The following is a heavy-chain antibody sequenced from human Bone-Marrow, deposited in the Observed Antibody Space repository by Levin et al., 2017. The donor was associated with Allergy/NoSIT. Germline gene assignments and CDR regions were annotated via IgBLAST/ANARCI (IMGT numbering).Heavy chain of an antibody. V-gene: IGHV3-30*18. D-gene: IGHD4-17*01. CDR2: ISYHGNDK. Sequence: GESLKISCAASGFTFSSYGMHWVRQAPGKALEWVAVISYHGNDKYYADSVKDRFTISRDNSRSTLYLQMEGLRAEDTAVYYCAKDHLPLTVNTSGFWGQGTLVTVSS. J-gene: IGHJ4*02. CDR1: GFTFSSYG. CDR3: AKDHLPLTVNTSGF.